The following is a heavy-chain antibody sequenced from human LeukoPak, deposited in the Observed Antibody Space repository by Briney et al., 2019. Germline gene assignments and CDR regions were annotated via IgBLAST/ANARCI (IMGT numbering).Heavy chain of an antibody. CDR3: AIDPNWGTHS. J-gene: IGHJ4*02. CDR1: GFTFSSFA. CDR2: ISGSGGST. V-gene: IGHV3-23*01. D-gene: IGHD7-27*01. Sequence: GGSLRLSCAASGFTFSSFAMSWVRQAPGKGLEWVSAISGSGGSTYYADSVKGRFTISRDNSKNALYLQMNSLRVEDTAVYYCAIDPNWGTHSWGQGVLVTVSS.